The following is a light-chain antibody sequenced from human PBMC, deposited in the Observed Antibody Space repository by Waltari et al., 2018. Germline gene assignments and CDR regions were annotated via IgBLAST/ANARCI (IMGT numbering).Light chain of an antibody. CDR1: SSDVGGYNY. V-gene: IGLV2-14*01. CDR2: EVS. J-gene: IGLJ1*01. Sequence: QSALTQPASVSGSPGQSITISCTGTSSDVGGYNYVSWYQQHPGKAPKVMIYEVSKRPSGVSNRFSGSKSGNTASLTISGLPAEDEADYYCSSYTSSSTYVFGTGTKVTVL. CDR3: SSYTSSSTYV.